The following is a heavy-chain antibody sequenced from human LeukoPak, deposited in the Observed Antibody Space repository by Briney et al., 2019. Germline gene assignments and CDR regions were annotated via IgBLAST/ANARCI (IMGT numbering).Heavy chain of an antibody. Sequence: GGSLRLSCAASGFIFSDYYMDWVRQAPGKGLGWVGRIRNKGNSYTTQYAVSVKGRFTISREDSQNSVYLQMNSLKTEDTALYYCVRVMVRGVGFDYWGQGTLVTVSS. V-gene: IGHV3-72*01. D-gene: IGHD3-10*01. CDR3: VRVMVRGVGFDY. CDR2: IRNKGNSYTT. J-gene: IGHJ4*02. CDR1: GFIFSDYY.